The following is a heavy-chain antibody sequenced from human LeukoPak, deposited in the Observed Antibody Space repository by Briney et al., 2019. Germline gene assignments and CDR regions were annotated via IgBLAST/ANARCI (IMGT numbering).Heavy chain of an antibody. CDR1: GYSFTSYW. CDR3: ARHTFYYDILTGYYIFDY. Sequence: GESLKISCKGSGYSFTSYWIGWVRQMPGKGLEWMGIIYPGDSDTRYSPSFQGQVTISADKSISTAYLQWSSLKASDTAMYYCARHTFYYDILTGYYIFDYWGQGTLVTVSS. CDR2: IYPGDSDT. J-gene: IGHJ4*02. V-gene: IGHV5-51*01. D-gene: IGHD3-9*01.